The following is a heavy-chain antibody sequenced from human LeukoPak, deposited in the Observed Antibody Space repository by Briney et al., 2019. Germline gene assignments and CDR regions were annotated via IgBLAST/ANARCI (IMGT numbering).Heavy chain of an antibody. Sequence: PSETLSLTCTVSGGSISSYYWSWIRQPPGKGLEWIGYIYYSGSTNYNPSLKSRVTISVDTSKNQFSLKLSSVTAADTAVYYCARGIAVAGFLFDYWGQGTLVTVSS. CDR3: ARGIAVAGFLFDY. CDR1: GGSISSYY. D-gene: IGHD6-19*01. V-gene: IGHV4-59*01. J-gene: IGHJ4*02. CDR2: IYYSGST.